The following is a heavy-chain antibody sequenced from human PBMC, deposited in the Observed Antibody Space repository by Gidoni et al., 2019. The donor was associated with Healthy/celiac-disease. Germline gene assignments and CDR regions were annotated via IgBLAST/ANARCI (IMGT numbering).Heavy chain of an antibody. CDR3: ARDQIVYGDYVRYFDY. D-gene: IGHD4-17*01. CDR1: GYTFPSHG. CDR2: ISAYNGNT. Sequence: QVQLVQSGAEVKKPGASVKVSCKAPGYTFPSHGISWVRQAPGQGLEWMGWISAYNGNTNYAQKLQGRVTMTTDTSTSTAYMELRSLRSDDTAVYYCARDQIVYGDYVRYFDYWGQGTLVTVSS. V-gene: IGHV1-18*01. J-gene: IGHJ4*02.